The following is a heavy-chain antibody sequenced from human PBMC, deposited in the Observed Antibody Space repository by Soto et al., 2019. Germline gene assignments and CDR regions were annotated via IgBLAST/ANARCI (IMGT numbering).Heavy chain of an antibody. Sequence: SVKVSCKASGGTFSSYAISWVRQAPGQGLEWMGGIIPIFDTANYAQKFQGRVTITADESTSTAYMELSSLRSEDTAAYYCARHDCISSSCYYYYYYGMDVWG. J-gene: IGHJ6*02. CDR3: ARHDCISSSCYYYYYYGMDV. CDR2: IIPIFDTA. D-gene: IGHD2-15*01. CDR1: GGTFSSYA. V-gene: IGHV1-69*13.